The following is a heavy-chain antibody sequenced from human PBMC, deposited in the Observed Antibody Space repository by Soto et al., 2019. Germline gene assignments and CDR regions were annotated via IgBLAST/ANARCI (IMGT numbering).Heavy chain of an antibody. Sequence: LQMLSVTCTVAGVSSSSGNYYFSMISQPPGKGLEWIGFISYSGTTHYSASLRSRVSISVDTSKNQFSLDLSSVTAADTAVYYCATMGTPVTGLYYFDYWGQGTLVTVSS. J-gene: IGHJ4*02. D-gene: IGHD4-17*01. CDR3: ATMGTPVTGLYYFDY. V-gene: IGHV4-30-4*01. CDR2: ISYSGTT. CDR1: GVSSSSGNYY.